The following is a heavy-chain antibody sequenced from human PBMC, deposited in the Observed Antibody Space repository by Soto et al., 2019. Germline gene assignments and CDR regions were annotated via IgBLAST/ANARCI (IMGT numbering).Heavy chain of an antibody. V-gene: IGHV3-48*01. CDR2: ISSSSSTI. J-gene: IGHJ6*02. Sequence: PGGSLRLSCAASGFTFSSYSMNWVRQAPGKGLEWVSYISSSSSTIYYADSVKGRFTISRDNAKNSLYLQMNSLRAEDTAVYYCAMGLVIIMDYYYGMDVWGQGTTVTVSS. CDR3: AMGLVIIMDYYYGMDV. D-gene: IGHD3-9*01. CDR1: GFTFSSYS.